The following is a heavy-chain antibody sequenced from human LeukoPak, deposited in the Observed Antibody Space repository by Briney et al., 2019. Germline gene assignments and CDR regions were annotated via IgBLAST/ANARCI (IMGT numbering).Heavy chain of an antibody. J-gene: IGHJ6*02. CDR2: ISGSGGST. Sequence: GGSLRLSCAASGFTFSSYAMSRVRQAPGKGLEWVSAISGSGGSTYYADSVKGRFTISRDNSKNTPYLQMNSLRAEDTAVYYCAKVHYYDSSGYYYYYYGMDVWGQGTTVTVSS. V-gene: IGHV3-23*01. CDR1: GFTFSSYA. CDR3: AKVHYYDSSGYYYYYYGMDV. D-gene: IGHD3-22*01.